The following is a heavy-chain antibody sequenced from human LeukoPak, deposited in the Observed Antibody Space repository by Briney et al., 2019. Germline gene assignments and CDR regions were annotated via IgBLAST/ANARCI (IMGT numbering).Heavy chain of an antibody. CDR3: TRVGYIDEGIDY. D-gene: IGHD5-24*01. CDR1: GFPFNAYW. V-gene: IGHV3-7*04. J-gene: IGHJ4*02. CDR2: IRQDGDTK. Sequence: PGRSLRLSCAASGFPFNAYWMTWVRQAPGKGLEWVANIRQDGDTKYYVDSVKGRFTISRDNAKNSLYLQMNSLRAEDTAIYYCTRVGYIDEGIDYWGQGTLVTVSS.